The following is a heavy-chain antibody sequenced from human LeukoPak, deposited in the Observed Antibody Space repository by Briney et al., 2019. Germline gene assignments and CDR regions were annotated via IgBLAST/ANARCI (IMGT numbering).Heavy chain of an antibody. V-gene: IGHV4-34*01. CDR2: INHTGST. D-gene: IGHD3-16*01. J-gene: IGHJ4*02. Sequence: SETLFLTCAVYGESFTTFYWGWIRQTPGKGLEWIGEINHTGSTNYNPSLKSQVTISIDTSKNQFSLKLNSVTAEDTAVYYCAKDWGEYFDYVRGSFTSFDSWGQGTLVTVSS. CDR1: GESFTTFY. CDR3: AKDWGEYFDYVRGSFTSFDS.